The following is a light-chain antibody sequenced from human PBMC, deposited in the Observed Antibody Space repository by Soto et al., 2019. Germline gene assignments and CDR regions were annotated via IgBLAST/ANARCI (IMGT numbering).Light chain of an antibody. CDR2: DAS. J-gene: IGKJ1*01. CDR3: QHYNSYSEA. Sequence: EIVMTQSPATLSVSPGDRATLSCRASQSLIKNLAWYQQKPGQTPRLLIYDASTRATGVPGRFSGSGSGTEFTLTISSLQSEDFATYYCQHYNSYSEAFGQGTTGDIK. CDR1: QSLIKN. V-gene: IGKV3-15*01.